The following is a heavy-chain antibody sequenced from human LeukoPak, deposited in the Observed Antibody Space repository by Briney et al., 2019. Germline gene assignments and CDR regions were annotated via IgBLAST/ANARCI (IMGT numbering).Heavy chain of an antibody. CDR2: ISGSGDRP. CDR1: GFTFSSYA. CDR3: AKSLDTAMVTRIGYYFDY. V-gene: IGHV3-23*01. D-gene: IGHD5-18*01. Sequence: QPGGSLRLSCAASGFTFSSYAMSWVRQAPAKGLEWVSAISGSGDRPYYAESVKGRFTISRDNSKNTLYLQMNSLRAEDTAIYYCAKSLDTAMVTRIGYYFDYWGQGTLVTVSS. J-gene: IGHJ4*02.